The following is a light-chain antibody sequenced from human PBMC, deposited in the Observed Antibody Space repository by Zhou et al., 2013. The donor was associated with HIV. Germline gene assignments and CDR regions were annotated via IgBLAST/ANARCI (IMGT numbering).Light chain of an antibody. CDR2: GAS. CDR3: QHYYSYPFT. Sequence: EIGMTQSPATLSVSPGERATLSCRASQSVSSNLAWYQQKPGQAPRLLIYGASTRATGIPARFSGSGSGTEFTLTISSLQSEDFATYYCQHYYSYPFTFGPGTKVDIK. CDR1: QSVSSN. V-gene: IGKV3-15*01. J-gene: IGKJ3*01.